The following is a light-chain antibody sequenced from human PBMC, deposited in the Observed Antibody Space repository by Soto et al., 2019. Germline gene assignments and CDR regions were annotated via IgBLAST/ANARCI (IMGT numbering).Light chain of an antibody. J-gene: IGLJ2*01. Sequence: QSALTQPPSASGSPGQSVTISCTGTSSDVGGYNYVSWYQQHPGKAPKLMIYEVTKRPSGVPDRFPGSKSGNTASLTVAGPQGEKGGDYSGCSPDGGNMWVFGGGTKPTVL. CDR2: EVT. CDR1: SSDVGGYNY. V-gene: IGLV2-8*01. CDR3: CSPDGGNMWV.